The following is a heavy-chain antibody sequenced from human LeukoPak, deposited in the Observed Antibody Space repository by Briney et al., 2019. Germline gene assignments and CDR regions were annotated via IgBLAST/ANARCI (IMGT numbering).Heavy chain of an antibody. J-gene: IGHJ5*02. Sequence: GGSLRLSCAASGFTFSSYWMSWVRQAPGKGVEWVANIKQEGSEKYYVDSVKGGFTISRENTKNSLYLQMNRLRAEDTAVYYCARDRRRGNLGFDRWGQGTLVTVSS. D-gene: IGHD1-26*01. CDR2: IKQEGSEK. CDR1: GFTFSSYW. CDR3: ARDRRRGNLGFDR. V-gene: IGHV3-7*01.